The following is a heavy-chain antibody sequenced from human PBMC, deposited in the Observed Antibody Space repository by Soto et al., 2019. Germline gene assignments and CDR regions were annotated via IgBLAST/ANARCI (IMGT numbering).Heavy chain of an antibody. D-gene: IGHD3-16*01. J-gene: IGHJ3*02. CDR1: GFTFSSYA. Sequence: GGSLRLSCAASGFTFSSYAMHWVRQAPGKGLEWVTVISYDGSNKYYADSVKGRFTISRDNSKNTLYLQMNSLRAEDTAVYYCAREVGDYDAFDIWGQGTMVTVSS. CDR2: ISYDGSNK. CDR3: AREVGDYDAFDI. V-gene: IGHV3-30-3*01.